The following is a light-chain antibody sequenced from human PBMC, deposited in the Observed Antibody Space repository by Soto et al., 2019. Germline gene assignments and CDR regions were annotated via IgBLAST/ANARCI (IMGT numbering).Light chain of an antibody. V-gene: IGKV1-12*01. CDR3: QQSYNTPYT. Sequence: DIQMTQSPSSVSASVGDRVTITCRASQGISGWLARCRQKPGKAPKLLIYAASSLQSGVPSRFSGSGSGTDFTLTISSLQPEDFGTFYCQQSYNTPYTFGQGTKLEIK. CDR1: QGISGW. J-gene: IGKJ2*01. CDR2: AAS.